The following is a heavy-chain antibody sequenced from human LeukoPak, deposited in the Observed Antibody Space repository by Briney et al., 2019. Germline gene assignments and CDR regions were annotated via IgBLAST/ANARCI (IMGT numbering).Heavy chain of an antibody. V-gene: IGHV1-2*02. J-gene: IGHJ4*02. CDR1: GYTFTGYY. CDR2: INPNSGGT. CDR3: ASHSSGWYEYYFDY. D-gene: IGHD6-19*01. Sequence: ASVKVSCKASGYTFTGYYMHWVRQAPGQGLEWMGWINPNSGGTNYAQKFQGRVTMTRDTTISTAYMELSRLRSDDTAVYYCASHSSGWYEYYFDYWGQGTLVTVSS.